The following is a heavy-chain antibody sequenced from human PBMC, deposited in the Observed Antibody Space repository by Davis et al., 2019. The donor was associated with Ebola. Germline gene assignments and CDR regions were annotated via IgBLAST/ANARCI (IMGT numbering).Heavy chain of an antibody. CDR1: GYTFTNYY. Sequence: SCKASGYTFTNYYMHWVRQAPGKGLEYVSAISSNGGSTYYANSVKGRFTIPRDNSKNTLYLQMGSLRAEDMAVYYCARAGLIMIVGYGMDVWGQGTTVTVSS. D-gene: IGHD3-22*01. J-gene: IGHJ6*02. CDR2: ISSNGGST. V-gene: IGHV3-64*01. CDR3: ARAGLIMIVGYGMDV.